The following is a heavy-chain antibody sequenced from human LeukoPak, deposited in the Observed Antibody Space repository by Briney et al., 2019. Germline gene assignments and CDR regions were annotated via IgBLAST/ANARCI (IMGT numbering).Heavy chain of an antibody. CDR2: ISYDGSDK. D-gene: IGHD3-22*01. V-gene: IGHV3-30-3*01. CDR3: PRGDGRITLYSSGYKYAFEM. J-gene: IGHJ3*02. Sequence: PGWSLSLSCAASGFPFISYAMHWVRQAPGKGLEWVAVISYDGSDKYYADSVKGRFSISRDNSKNTLSLQMDSLGAEDTAVYYCPRGDGRITLYSSGYKYAFEMWGQGTMVTVSS. CDR1: GFPFISYA.